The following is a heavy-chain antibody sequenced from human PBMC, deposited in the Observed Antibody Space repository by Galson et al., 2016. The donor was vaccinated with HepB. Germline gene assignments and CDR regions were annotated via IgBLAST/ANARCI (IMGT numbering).Heavy chain of an antibody. D-gene: IGHD1-14*01. J-gene: IGHJ4*02. V-gene: IGHV1-46*01. CDR3: ANENIYEPQSFDY. CDR2: INPSGGAT. Sequence: SVKVSCKASGYTFSTYYMHWVRQAPGQGLEWIGIINPSGGATSYAQKFQGRVTMTRDTSTSTVYMELSRLRSEDTAVDFCANENIYEPQSFDYWGQGTLVTVSS. CDR1: GYTFSTYY.